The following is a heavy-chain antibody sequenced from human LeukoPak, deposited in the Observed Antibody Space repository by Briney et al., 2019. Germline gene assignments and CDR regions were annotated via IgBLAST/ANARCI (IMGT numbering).Heavy chain of an antibody. V-gene: IGHV3-21*01. CDR3: ARDGIAAVDFDY. CDR2: ISSSSSYI. D-gene: IGHD6-13*01. Sequence: GGSLRLSCAASGFTFSSYSMNWVRQAPGKGLEWVSSISSSSSYIYYADSVKGRFTISRDNAKNTLYLQMNSLRAEDTAVYYCARDGIAAVDFDYWGQGILVTVSS. CDR1: GFTFSSYS. J-gene: IGHJ4*02.